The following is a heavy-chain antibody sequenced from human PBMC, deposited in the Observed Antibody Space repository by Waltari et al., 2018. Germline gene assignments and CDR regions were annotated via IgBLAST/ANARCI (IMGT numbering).Heavy chain of an antibody. CDR2: INHGGST. CDR3: ARGRGYRN. V-gene: IGHV4-34*01. D-gene: IGHD5-18*01. Sequence: QVQLQQWGAGLLKPSETLSLTCAVYGGSFSGYYWSWIRQPPGKGLEWIGEINHGGSTNYNPALKSRVTRSVDTSKNQFSLKLSSVTAADTAVYYCARGRGYRNWGQGTLVTVSS. CDR1: GGSFSGYY. J-gene: IGHJ4*02.